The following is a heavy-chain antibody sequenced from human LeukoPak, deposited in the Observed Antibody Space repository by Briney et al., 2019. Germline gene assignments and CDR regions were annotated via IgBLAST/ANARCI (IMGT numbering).Heavy chain of an antibody. Sequence: SGGSLRLSCAAFGFTVSNTYMSWVRQAPGRGLEWVSVIYGDASTYYSDSVKGRFTISSDNSNNTLYLKISGLTAEDTAVCYCARDPGFRNGADVWGQGSTVTASS. CDR3: ARDPGFRNGADV. D-gene: IGHD2-8*01. V-gene: IGHV3-66*02. CDR2: IYGDAST. J-gene: IGHJ6*01. CDR1: GFTVSNTY.